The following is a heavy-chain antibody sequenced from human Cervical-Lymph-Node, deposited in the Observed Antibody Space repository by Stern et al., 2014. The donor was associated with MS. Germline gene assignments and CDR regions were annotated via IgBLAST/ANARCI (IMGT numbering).Heavy chain of an antibody. D-gene: IGHD3-22*01. CDR2: IYYSGST. Sequence: QVQLQESGPGLVKPSETLSLTCPVSGGSISSYYWSWIRQPPGKGLEWIGYIYYSGSTNYNPSLKSRVTISVDTSKNQFSLKLSSVTASDTAVYYCARVQNYYDSSGYYYTLYFDYWGQGTLVTVSS. J-gene: IGHJ4*02. V-gene: IGHV4-59*01. CDR3: ARVQNYYDSSGYYYTLYFDY. CDR1: GGSISSYY.